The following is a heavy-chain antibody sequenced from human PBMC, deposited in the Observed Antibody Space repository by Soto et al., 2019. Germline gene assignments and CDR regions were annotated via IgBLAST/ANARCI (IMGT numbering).Heavy chain of an antibody. J-gene: IGHJ4*02. V-gene: IGHV3-48*01. Sequence: EVQLVESGGGLVQPGGSLRLSCAASGFTFSSYSLNWVRQAPGKGLEWVSYISSSSSTIYYADSVKGRFTISRDNAKNSLYLQMNSLRAEDTAVYYCARIWRRRWGDYWGQGTLVTVSS. CDR2: ISSSSSTI. CDR1: GFTFSSYS. D-gene: IGHD4-17*01. CDR3: ARIWRRRWGDY.